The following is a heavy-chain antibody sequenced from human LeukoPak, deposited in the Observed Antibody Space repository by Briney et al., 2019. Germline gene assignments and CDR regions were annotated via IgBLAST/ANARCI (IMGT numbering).Heavy chain of an antibody. V-gene: IGHV1-2*06. Sequence: GASVKVSCKASGYTFTGYYMHWVRQAPGQGLEWMGRINPNSGGTNYAQKFQGRVTMTRDTSISTAYMELSRLRSDDTAVYYCARAKLRFLEWTDYYYYGMDVWGQGTTVTVSS. J-gene: IGHJ6*02. CDR3: ARAKLRFLEWTDYYYYGMDV. D-gene: IGHD3-3*01. CDR2: INPNSGGT. CDR1: GYTFTGYY.